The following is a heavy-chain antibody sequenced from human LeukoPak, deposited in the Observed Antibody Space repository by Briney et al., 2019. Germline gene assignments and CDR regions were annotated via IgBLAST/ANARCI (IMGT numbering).Heavy chain of an antibody. D-gene: IGHD3-16*01. CDR1: GDPFPSYG. CDR2: VSTYNGNT. Sequence: ASVKVSCKVSGDPFPSYGFSWVRQAPGQGLEWVGWVSTYNGNTNYGQKFQDGVTMTTDTSTNTAYMELRSLRSDDTAVYFCASGLGAYVDWGQGTLITVSS. CDR3: ASGLGAYVD. J-gene: IGHJ4*02. V-gene: IGHV1-18*01.